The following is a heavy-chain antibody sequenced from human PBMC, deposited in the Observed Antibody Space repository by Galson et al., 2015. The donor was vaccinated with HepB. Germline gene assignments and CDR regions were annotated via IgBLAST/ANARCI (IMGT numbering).Heavy chain of an antibody. D-gene: IGHD6-19*01. Sequence: SETLSLTCAVSGGSISSSNWWSWVRQPPGKGLEWIGEIYHSGNTNYNPSLKSRVTISVDKSKNQFSLNLSSVTAADTAVYYCARVQWVVASLQYYFDYWGQGTLVTVSS. V-gene: IGHV4-4*02. CDR1: GGSISSSNW. J-gene: IGHJ4*02. CDR2: IYHSGNT. CDR3: ARVQWVVASLQYYFDY.